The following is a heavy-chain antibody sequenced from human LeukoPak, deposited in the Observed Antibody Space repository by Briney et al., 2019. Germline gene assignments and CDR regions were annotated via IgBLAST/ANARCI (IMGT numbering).Heavy chain of an antibody. Sequence: GGSLRLSCAASGFTFSDYNMNWVRQAPGKGLEWVSFITSSSTTIFYADSVQGRFTISRDNAKNSLYLEMNSLRAEDTAVYYCATNVGGYGPTNDAFDIWGQGTMVTVSS. J-gene: IGHJ3*02. CDR1: GFTFSDYN. CDR3: ATNVGGYGPTNDAFDI. CDR2: ITSSSTTI. V-gene: IGHV3-48*04. D-gene: IGHD6-13*01.